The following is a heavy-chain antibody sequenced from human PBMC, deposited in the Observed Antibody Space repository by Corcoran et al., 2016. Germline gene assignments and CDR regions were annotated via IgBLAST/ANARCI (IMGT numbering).Heavy chain of an antibody. CDR2: IWYDGSNK. CDR1: GFTFSSYG. Sequence: QVQLVESGGGVVQPGRSLRLSCAASGFTFSSYGMHWVRQAPGKGLEWVAVIWYDGSNKYYADSVKGRFTISRDNSKNTLYLQMNSLRAEDTAVYYCASDPPTYPRYSSVLYYYYGMDVWGQGTTVTVSS. V-gene: IGHV3-33*01. D-gene: IGHD6-19*01. J-gene: IGHJ6*02. CDR3: ASDPPTYPRYSSVLYYYYGMDV.